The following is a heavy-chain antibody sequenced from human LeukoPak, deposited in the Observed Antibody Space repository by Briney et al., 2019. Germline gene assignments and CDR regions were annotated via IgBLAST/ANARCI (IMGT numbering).Heavy chain of an antibody. V-gene: IGHV1-46*01. CDR1: RYTFTSYY. CDR2: INAVGGST. Sequence: ASVKVSCRASRYTFTSYYMHWVRQAPGQGLEWMGIINAVGGSTSYAQKFQGRVTMTRDTSTSTVYMELSSLRSEDTAVYYCAKGHTVTGPGDYWGQGTLVTVSS. CDR3: AKGHTVTGPGDY. D-gene: IGHD4-17*01. J-gene: IGHJ4*02.